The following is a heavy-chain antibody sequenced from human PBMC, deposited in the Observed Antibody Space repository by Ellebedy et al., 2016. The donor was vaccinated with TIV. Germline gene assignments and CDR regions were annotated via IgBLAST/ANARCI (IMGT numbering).Heavy chain of an antibody. CDR3: ARRSGYSGYVDFYYYFDY. V-gene: IGHV4-39*01. CDR1: SSYS. D-gene: IGHD5-12*01. J-gene: IGHJ4*02. Sequence: SSYSMNWVRQPPGKGLEWIGSIYYSGSTNYNPSLKSRVTISVDTSKNQFSLKLSSATAADTAVYYCARRSGYSGYVDFYYYFDYWGQGTLVTVSS. CDR2: IYYSGST.